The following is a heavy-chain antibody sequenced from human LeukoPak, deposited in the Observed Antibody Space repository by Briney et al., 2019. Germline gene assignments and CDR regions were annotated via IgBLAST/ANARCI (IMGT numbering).Heavy chain of an antibody. J-gene: IGHJ4*02. V-gene: IGHV4-59*01. CDR2: IYYSGST. CDR1: GGSISSYH. Sequence: PSETLSLTCTVSGGSISSYHWSWIRQPPGKGLEWIGYIYYSGSTNYNPSLKSRVTISVDTSKNQFSLKLSSVTAADTAVYYCARVGARGIDYWGQGTLVTVSS. D-gene: IGHD3-16*01. CDR3: ARVGARGIDY.